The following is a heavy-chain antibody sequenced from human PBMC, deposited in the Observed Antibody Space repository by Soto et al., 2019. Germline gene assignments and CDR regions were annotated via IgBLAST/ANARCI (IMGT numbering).Heavy chain of an antibody. J-gene: IGHJ6*02. Sequence: LRLSCAASGFTFSNAWMSWVRQAPGKGLEWVSAISGSGTTAYYADSVKGRFTISRDNSKSTLYLQMNSLRAEDTALYYCAKGRSYYYYYGVDVWGQGTTVTVSS. CDR3: AKGRSYYYYYGVDV. CDR1: GFTFSNAW. V-gene: IGHV3-23*01. CDR2: ISGSGTTA.